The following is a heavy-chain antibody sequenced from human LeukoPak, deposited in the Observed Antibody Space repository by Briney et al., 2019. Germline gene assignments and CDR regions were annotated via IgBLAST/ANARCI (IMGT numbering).Heavy chain of an antibody. CDR1: GGSINTNYF. J-gene: IGHJ4*03. CDR2: IFYSGST. Sequence: SETLSLTFTVSGGSINTNYFWGWIRRPPGKGLEWIGQIFYSGSTYYNPSLKSRATRSVDMSENQFSLRLTSVTATDTAIYYCARRGITYSTRFFASWGPGNLVTVSS. D-gene: IGHD2-2*01. CDR3: ARRGITYSTRFFAS. V-gene: IGHV4-39*01.